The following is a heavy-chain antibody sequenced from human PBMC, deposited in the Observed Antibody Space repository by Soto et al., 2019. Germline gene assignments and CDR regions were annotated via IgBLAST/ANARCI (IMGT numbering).Heavy chain of an antibody. J-gene: IGHJ4*02. CDR2: ISYDGSNK. Sequence: GGSLRLSCAASGFTFSSYGMHWVRQAPGKGLEWVAVISYDGSNKYYADSVKGRFTISGDNSKNTLYLQMNSLRAEDTAVYYCAKSRWFGELLYRDPFDYWGQGTLVTVSS. D-gene: IGHD3-10*01. CDR1: GFTFSSYG. V-gene: IGHV3-30*18. CDR3: AKSRWFGELLYRDPFDY.